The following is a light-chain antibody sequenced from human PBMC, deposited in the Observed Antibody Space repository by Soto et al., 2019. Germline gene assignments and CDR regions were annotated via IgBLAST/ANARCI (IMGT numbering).Light chain of an antibody. CDR1: QSVGSY. J-gene: IGKJ4*02. CDR3: QQRSNWTLT. Sequence: EIVLTQSPATLSLSPGARATLSCRASQSVGSYLAWYQQKPGQAPRLLIYDASNTATGIPARFSGSGSGTDFTLTISRLEPEDFAVYYCQQRSNWTLTFGGGNKVEIK. V-gene: IGKV3-11*01. CDR2: DAS.